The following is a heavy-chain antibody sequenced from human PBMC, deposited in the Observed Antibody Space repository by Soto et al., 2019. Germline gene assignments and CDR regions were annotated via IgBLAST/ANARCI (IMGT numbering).Heavy chain of an antibody. CDR1: GFTFSNAW. CDR2: IKSKTDGGTT. J-gene: IGHJ6*02. CDR3: TSARELLGTYYYYYYGMDV. D-gene: IGHD3-10*01. V-gene: IGHV3-15*07. Sequence: GGSLRLSCAASGFTFSNAWMNWVRQAPGKGLEWVGRIKSKTDGGTTDYPAPLKGRFTISRDDSKNTLYLQMNSLKTEDTAVYYCTSARELLGTYYYYYYGMDVWGQGTTVTVSS.